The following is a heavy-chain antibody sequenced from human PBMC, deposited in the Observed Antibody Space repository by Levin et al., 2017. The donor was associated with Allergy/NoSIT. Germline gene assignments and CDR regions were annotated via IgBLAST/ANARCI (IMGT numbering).Heavy chain of an antibody. Sequence: GESLKISCKASGYTFTSYAMHWVRQAPGQRLEWMGWINAGNGNTKYSQKFQGRVTITRDTSASTAYMELSSLRSEDTAVYYCARDRYDFWSGYLDYWGQGTLVTVSS. CDR2: INAGNGNT. CDR3: ARDRYDFWSGYLDY. CDR1: GYTFTSYA. J-gene: IGHJ4*02. V-gene: IGHV1-3*01. D-gene: IGHD3-3*01.